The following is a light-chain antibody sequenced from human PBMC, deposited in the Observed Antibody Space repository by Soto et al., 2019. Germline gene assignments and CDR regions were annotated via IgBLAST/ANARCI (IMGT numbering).Light chain of an antibody. CDR1: QSISSY. V-gene: IGKV1-5*03. CDR2: KAS. J-gene: IGKJ1*01. Sequence: IQMTQSPSSLSASVGDRVTTTCRASQSISSYLNWYQQKPGKAPKLLIYKASTLKSGVPSRFSGSGSGTEFTLTISSLQPDDFATYYCQHYNSYSEAFGQGTKVDIK. CDR3: QHYNSYSEA.